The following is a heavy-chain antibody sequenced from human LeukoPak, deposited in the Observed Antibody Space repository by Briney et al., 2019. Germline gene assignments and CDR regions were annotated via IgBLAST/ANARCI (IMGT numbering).Heavy chain of an antibody. V-gene: IGHV4-34*01. Sequence: PSETLSLTCAVYGGSFSGYYWSWIRQPPGKGLEWIGEINHSGSTNYNPSLKSRVTISVDTSKNQFSLRLSSVTAADTAVYSCARYASLMVRGVTAPPFDYWGQGTLVTVSS. CDR2: INHSGST. CDR3: ARYASLMVRGVTAPPFDY. J-gene: IGHJ4*02. CDR1: GGSFSGYY. D-gene: IGHD3-10*01.